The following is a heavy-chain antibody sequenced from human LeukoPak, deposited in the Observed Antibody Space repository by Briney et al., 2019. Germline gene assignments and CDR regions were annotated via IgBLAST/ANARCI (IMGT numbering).Heavy chain of an antibody. D-gene: IGHD5-24*01. CDR3: ARVKMATINCFDY. Sequence: GASVKVSCKASGYTFTGYYMHWVRQAPGQGLEWMGWINPNSGGTNYAQKFQGRVTMTRDTSISTAYMELGRLRSDDTAVYYCARVKMATINCFDYWGQGTLVAVSS. J-gene: IGHJ4*02. CDR2: INPNSGGT. V-gene: IGHV1-2*02. CDR1: GYTFTGYY.